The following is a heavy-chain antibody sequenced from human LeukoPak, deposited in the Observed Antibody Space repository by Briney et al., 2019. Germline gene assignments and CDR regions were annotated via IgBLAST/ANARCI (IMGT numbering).Heavy chain of an antibody. D-gene: IGHD3-3*01. Sequence: PGGSLRLSCAASGVTFSSYSMNSGRQAPGKGLEWVSYISSSSGTIYHAHSVKGRFPISRDNAKNSLYLQMNSLRAEDTPVYYCARDWRAIPGNYFDYWGQGTLVTVSS. CDR3: ARDWRAIPGNYFDY. V-gene: IGHV3-48*01. J-gene: IGHJ4*02. CDR1: GVTFSSYS. CDR2: ISSSSGTI.